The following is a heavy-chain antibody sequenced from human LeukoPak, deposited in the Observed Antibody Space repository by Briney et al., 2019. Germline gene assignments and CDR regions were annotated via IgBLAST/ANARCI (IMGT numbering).Heavy chain of an antibody. CDR3: ARGQRIAARSWDY. V-gene: IGHV4-34*01. CDR1: GGSFSGYY. CDR2: INHSGST. D-gene: IGHD6-6*01. Sequence: SETLSLTCAVYGGSFSGYYWSWIRQPPGKGLEWIGEINHSGSTNYNPSLKSRVTISVDTSKNQFSLKLSSVTAADTAVYYCARGQRIAARSWDYWDQGTLVTVSS. J-gene: IGHJ4*02.